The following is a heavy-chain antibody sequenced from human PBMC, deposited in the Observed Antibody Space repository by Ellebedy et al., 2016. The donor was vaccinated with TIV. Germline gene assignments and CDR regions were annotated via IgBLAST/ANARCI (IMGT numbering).Heavy chain of an antibody. CDR3: ARAGLERQIHSHDY. J-gene: IGHJ4*02. Sequence: AASVKVSCKASGDIFSRNAISWVRQAPGQGLEWMGRIIPFLGITNYAQRFQGRVTITADTSTGTAYMELSSLTSEDTAMYFCARAGLERQIHSHDYWGQGTQVTVSS. D-gene: IGHD1-1*01. CDR2: IIPFLGIT. V-gene: IGHV1-69*10. CDR1: GDIFSRNA.